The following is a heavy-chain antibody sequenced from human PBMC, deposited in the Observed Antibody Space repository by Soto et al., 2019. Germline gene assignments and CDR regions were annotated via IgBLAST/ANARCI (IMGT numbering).Heavy chain of an antibody. D-gene: IGHD2-2*01. V-gene: IGHV3-30*18. CDR1: GFTFSSYG. J-gene: IGHJ4*02. CDR3: AKKDQNTRHQRGFFDC. Sequence: PGGSLRLSCVASGFTFSSYGMHWVRQAPGKGLEWVAVISYDGSNKYYADSVKGRFTISRDNSKNTLYLQMNSLRAEDTALYYCAKKDQNTRHQRGFFDCWGQG. CDR2: ISYDGSNK.